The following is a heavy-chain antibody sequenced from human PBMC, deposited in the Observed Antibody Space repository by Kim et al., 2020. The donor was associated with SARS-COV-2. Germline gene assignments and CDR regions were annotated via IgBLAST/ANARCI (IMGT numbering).Heavy chain of an antibody. CDR2: INGDGGSI. Sequence: GGSLRLSCAASGFTFSSYGMHWVRQAPGKGLEWVSGINGDGGSITYADSVKGRFTISRDNAKNTLYLQMNSLRAEDTAVYYCAREMCTNNCSDYCCQ. CDR1: GFTFSSYG. CDR3: AREMCTNNCSDY. J-gene: IGHJ4*02. D-gene: IGHD2-8*01. V-gene: IGHV3-74*01.